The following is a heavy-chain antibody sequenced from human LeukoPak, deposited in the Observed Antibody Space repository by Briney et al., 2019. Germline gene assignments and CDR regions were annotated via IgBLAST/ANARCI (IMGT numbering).Heavy chain of an antibody. CDR1: GFTFSNAW. J-gene: IGHJ4*02. CDR2: IKSRTDGETA. D-gene: IGHD3-16*01. Sequence: GGSLRLSCAASGFTFSNAWMSCVRQAPGKGLEWVGRIKSRTDGETAEHAAPVKGRFTISRDDSKNTLYLQMDSLKTDDTAVYYSTTDLSYDFVWGTSGYWGQGTLVTVYS. CDR3: TTDLSYDFVWGTSGY. V-gene: IGHV3-15*01.